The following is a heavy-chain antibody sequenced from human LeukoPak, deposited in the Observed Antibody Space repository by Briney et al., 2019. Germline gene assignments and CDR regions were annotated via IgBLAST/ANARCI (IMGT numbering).Heavy chain of an antibody. J-gene: IGHJ4*02. D-gene: IGHD1-20*01. CDR3: AKVAYNWISYGPFDY. Sequence: GRSLRLSCAASGFTFDDYAMHWVRQAPGKGLEWVSGISWNSGSIGYADSVKGRFTISRDNSKNTLYLQMNSLRAEDTAVYYCAKVAYNWISYGPFDYWGQGTLVTVSS. CDR2: ISWNSGSI. V-gene: IGHV3-9*01. CDR1: GFTFDDYA.